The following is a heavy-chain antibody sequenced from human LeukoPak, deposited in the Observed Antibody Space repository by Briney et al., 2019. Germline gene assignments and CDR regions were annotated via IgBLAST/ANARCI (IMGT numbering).Heavy chain of an antibody. CDR2: IYYSGST. Sequence: SETLSLTCTVSGGSISSSSYYWGWIRQPPGKGLEWIGNIYYSGSTYYNPSLKSRVTISVDTSKNQFSLKLSSLTAADTAVYYCARTYGGYSLWGQGTLVTVSS. CDR1: GGSISSSSYY. V-gene: IGHV4-39*01. J-gene: IGHJ4*02. CDR3: ARTYGGYSL. D-gene: IGHD3-22*01.